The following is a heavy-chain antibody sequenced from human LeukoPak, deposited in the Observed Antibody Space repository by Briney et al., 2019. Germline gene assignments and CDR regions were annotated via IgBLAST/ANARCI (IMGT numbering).Heavy chain of an antibody. J-gene: IGHJ6*03. Sequence: SETLSLTCTVSGGSISSSSYYWAWIRHPPGKGLEWIGSIYYSGSTYYNPSLKGRATISVDTSKNQFSLELSSVTAADTAVYYCARPLFYYYYMDVWGNGTTVTVSS. CDR1: GGSISSSSYY. V-gene: IGHV4-39*01. CDR2: IYYSGST. CDR3: ARPLFYYYYMDV.